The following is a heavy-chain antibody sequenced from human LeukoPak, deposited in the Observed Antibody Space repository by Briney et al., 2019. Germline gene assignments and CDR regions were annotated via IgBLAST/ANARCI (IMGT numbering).Heavy chain of an antibody. CDR3: ASHGIAVAGFDY. D-gene: IGHD6-19*01. CDR2: MNPNSGNT. V-gene: IGHV1-8*01. Sequence: ASVKVSCKASGYTFTSYDINWVRQATGQGLEWMGWMNPNSGNTGYAQKFQGRVTMTRNTSISTAYMELSSLGSEDTAVYYCASHGIAVAGFDYWGQGTLVTVSS. J-gene: IGHJ4*02. CDR1: GYTFTSYD.